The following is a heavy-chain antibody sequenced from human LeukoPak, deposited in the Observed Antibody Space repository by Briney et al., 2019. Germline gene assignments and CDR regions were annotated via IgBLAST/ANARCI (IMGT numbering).Heavy chain of an antibody. Sequence: GSSVKVSCKASGGTFSSYATSWVRQAPGQGLEWMGRIIPILGIANYAQKFQGRVTITADKSTSTAYMELSSLRSEDTAVYYCAKSGSYSMGFDYWGQGTLVTASS. CDR1: GGTFSSYA. CDR2: IIPILGIA. CDR3: AKSGSYSMGFDY. V-gene: IGHV1-69*04. J-gene: IGHJ4*02. D-gene: IGHD1-26*01.